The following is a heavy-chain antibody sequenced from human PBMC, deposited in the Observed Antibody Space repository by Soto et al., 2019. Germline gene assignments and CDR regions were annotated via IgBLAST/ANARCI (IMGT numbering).Heavy chain of an antibody. CDR1: GGSISSYY. CDR2: IYYSGST. V-gene: IGHV4-59*01. J-gene: IGHJ6*02. D-gene: IGHD4-4*01. Sequence: QVQLQESGPGLVKPSETLSLTCTVSGGSISSYYWSWIRQPPGKGLEWIGYIYYSGSTNYNPSLKSRVTTSXXTAKNRYSLKLSSVTAADTAVYYCASDGYTVTPNYYYGMDVWGQGTTVTVSS. CDR3: ASDGYTVTPNYYYGMDV.